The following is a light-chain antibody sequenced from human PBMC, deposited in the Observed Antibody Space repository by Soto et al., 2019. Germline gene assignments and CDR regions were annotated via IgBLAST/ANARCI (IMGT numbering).Light chain of an antibody. CDR1: QGISHY. CDR2: AAS. V-gene: IGKV1-27*01. Sequence: DIQMTQSPSSLSASVGDRVTITCRASQGISHYLAWYQQKPGKVPKLLIYAASTLQSGVPSRFSGSESGTDFTLTISSLQPEDVATYYCQKYNSAPWTFGQGTKVEIK. J-gene: IGKJ1*01. CDR3: QKYNSAPWT.